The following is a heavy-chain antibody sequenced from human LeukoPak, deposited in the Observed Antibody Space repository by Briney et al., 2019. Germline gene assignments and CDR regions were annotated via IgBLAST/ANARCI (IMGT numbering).Heavy chain of an antibody. D-gene: IGHD2-21*02. CDR2: ISAQNGNT. V-gene: IGHV1-18*01. J-gene: IGHJ3*02. Sequence: ASVKVSCKASGYTFSNYGFSWVRQAPGQGLEWMGWISAQNGNTNYAQKVQGRVTMTTDTSTSTAYMELRSLRSDDTAVYYCARDPSAYCGGDCYSTHAFDIWGQGTMVTVSS. CDR3: ARDPSAYCGGDCYSTHAFDI. CDR1: GYTFSNYG.